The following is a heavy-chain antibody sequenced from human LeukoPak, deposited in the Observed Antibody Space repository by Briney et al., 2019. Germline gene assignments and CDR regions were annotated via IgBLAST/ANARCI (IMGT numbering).Heavy chain of an antibody. Sequence: PSQTLSLTCTVSGGSISSGDYYWTWIRQPPGKGLEWIGYIYYSGNTYYNPSLKSRVTISVYTSKNQFSLQLSSVTAADTAVYYCARSYGSGSYWFDPWGQGTLVTVSS. D-gene: IGHD3-10*01. V-gene: IGHV4-30-4*08. CDR3: ARSYGSGSYWFDP. J-gene: IGHJ5*02. CDR2: IYYSGNT. CDR1: GGSISSGDYY.